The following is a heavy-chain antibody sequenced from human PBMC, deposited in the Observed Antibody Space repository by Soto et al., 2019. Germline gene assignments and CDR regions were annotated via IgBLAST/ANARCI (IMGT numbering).Heavy chain of an antibody. CDR2: IDPGDSDS. Sequence: GESLKISCNGSGYIFSTYWIAWVRQMPGKGLEWVGIIDPGDSDSRYSPSFQGQVSISADKSSNTAYLQWSSLKASDTAMYYCTRVDNSGYYDFWGQGTLVTVSS. V-gene: IGHV5-51*01. CDR1: GYIFSTYW. J-gene: IGHJ4*02. CDR3: TRVDNSGYYDF. D-gene: IGHD2-2*03.